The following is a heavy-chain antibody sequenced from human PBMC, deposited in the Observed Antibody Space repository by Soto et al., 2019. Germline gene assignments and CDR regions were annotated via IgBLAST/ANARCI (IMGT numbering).Heavy chain of an antibody. V-gene: IGHV4-59*12. Sequence: PSETLSLTCTVSGDSIISYYCIWIRHPPFKGLEWIGYIFYIGNTNYNPSLKSRVTISIDTSKNQFSLNLSSVTAADTAVYYCAGSGIYRGHHYYYGMDVWGQGTTVTVSS. D-gene: IGHD3-10*01. J-gene: IGHJ6*02. CDR3: AGSGIYRGHHYYYGMDV. CDR1: GDSIISYY. CDR2: IFYIGNT.